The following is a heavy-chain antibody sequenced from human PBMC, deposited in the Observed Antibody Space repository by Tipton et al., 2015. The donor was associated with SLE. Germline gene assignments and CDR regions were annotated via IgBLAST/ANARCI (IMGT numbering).Heavy chain of an antibody. J-gene: IGHJ5*02. V-gene: IGHV3-15*01. CDR1: GFTFSNAW. CDR3: TTDQGVEH. D-gene: IGHD3-16*01. CDR2: IKTKTEGGTT. Sequence: GSLRLSCAASGFTFSNAWMSWVRQAPGKGLEWVGRIKTKTEGGTTDYAAPVKDRFTISRDDSKNTLYLQMNSLKTEDTAVYYCTTDQGVEHWGQGTLVTVSS.